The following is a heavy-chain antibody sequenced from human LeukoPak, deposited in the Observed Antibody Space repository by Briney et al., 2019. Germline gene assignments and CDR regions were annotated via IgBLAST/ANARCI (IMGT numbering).Heavy chain of an antibody. CDR1: GGSFSGYY. V-gene: IGHV4-34*01. D-gene: IGHD3-22*01. CDR3: ARGRRYYDSSGYYYYYYGMDV. J-gene: IGHJ6*02. CDR2: INHSGST. Sequence: SETLSLTCAVYGGSFSGYYWSWIRQPPGKGLEWIGEINHSGSTNYNPSLKSRVTISVDTSKSQFSLKLSSVTAADTAVYYCARGRRYYDSSGYYYYYYGMDVWGQGTTVTVSS.